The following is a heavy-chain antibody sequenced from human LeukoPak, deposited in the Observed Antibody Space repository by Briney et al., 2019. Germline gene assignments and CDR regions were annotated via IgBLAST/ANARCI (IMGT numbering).Heavy chain of an antibody. D-gene: IGHD3-10*01. J-gene: IGHJ6*04. CDR2: INHSGST. V-gene: IGHV4-34*01. CDR1: GGSFSGYY. CDR3: ARVWGYYGSGSYDRIDGGMDV. Sequence: SETLSLTCAVYGGSFSGYYWSWIRQPPGKGLEWIGEINHSGSTNYNPSLKSRVTISVDTSKNQFSLKLSSVTAADTAVYYWARVWGYYGSGSYDRIDGGMDVWGKGTSVTASS.